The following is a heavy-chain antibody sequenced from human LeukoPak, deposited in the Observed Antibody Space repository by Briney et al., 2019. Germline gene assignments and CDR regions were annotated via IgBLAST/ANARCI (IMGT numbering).Heavy chain of an antibody. CDR3: ARGSGSYYNY. D-gene: IGHD1-26*01. V-gene: IGHV3-74*01. CDR1: GFTFSSNW. J-gene: IGHJ4*02. Sequence: PGGSLRLSCAASGFTFSSNWMHWVRQAPGKGLVWVSGIDSDGSTTRYADSVKGRFTISRDNAKNTLYLKMNSLRAEDTALYYCARGSGSYYNYWGQGTLVSVSS. CDR2: IDSDGSTT.